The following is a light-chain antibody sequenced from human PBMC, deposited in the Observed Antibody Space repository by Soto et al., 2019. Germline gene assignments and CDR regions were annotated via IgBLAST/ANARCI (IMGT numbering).Light chain of an antibody. CDR3: QQYTNWPTNT. V-gene: IGKV3-15*01. CDR2: GAS. CDR1: QRVYSN. Sequence: EILMTQSPDTLSVSPGESSTLSCRASQRVYSNLAWYQQRPGQAPRLIXYGASTRANGVPARFSGRGSGTELTLTISSLQSEDFAVYDCQQYTNWPTNTFGQGTRLEIK. J-gene: IGKJ5*01.